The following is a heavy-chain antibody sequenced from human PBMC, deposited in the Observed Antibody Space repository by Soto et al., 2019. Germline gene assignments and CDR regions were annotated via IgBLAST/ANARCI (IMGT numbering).Heavy chain of an antibody. CDR3: ARHKGSWYSYYYYYGMDV. J-gene: IGHJ6*02. CDR2: FYYSGNT. V-gene: IGHV4-39*01. D-gene: IGHD6-13*01. Sequence: SETLSLTCTVAGGSISTSTFYWGWMRQPPGKGLEWIASFYYSGNTYYNPSLKSRVTISVDTSKNQFSLKLSSVTAADTAVYYCARHKGSWYSYYYYYGMDVWGQGTTVT. CDR1: GGSISTSTFY.